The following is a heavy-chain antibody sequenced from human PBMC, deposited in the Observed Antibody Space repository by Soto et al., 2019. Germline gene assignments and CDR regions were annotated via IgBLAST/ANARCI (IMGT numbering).Heavy chain of an antibody. CDR2: IWYDGSNK. D-gene: IGHD6-19*01. Sequence: GGSLRLSCAASGFTFSSYGMHWVRQAPGKGLEWVAVIWYDGSNKYYADSVKGRFTISRDNSKNTLYLQMNSLRAEDTAVYYCARAGTPVAGSTHEALDDYWGQGTLVTVSS. J-gene: IGHJ4*02. V-gene: IGHV3-33*01. CDR3: ARAGTPVAGSTHEALDDY. CDR1: GFTFSSYG.